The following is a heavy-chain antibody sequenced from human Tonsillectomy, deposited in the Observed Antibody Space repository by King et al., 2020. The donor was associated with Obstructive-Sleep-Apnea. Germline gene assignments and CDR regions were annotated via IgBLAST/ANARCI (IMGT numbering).Heavy chain of an antibody. J-gene: IGHJ4*02. D-gene: IGHD5-24*01. CDR3: ARYNVVEMAPTPVDY. CDR1: GGTFSSYA. CDR2: IIPILGIA. Sequence: QLVQSGAEVKKPGSSVKVSCKASGGTFSSYAISWVRQAPGQGLEWMGRIIPILGIANYAQKFQGRVTITADKSTSTAYMELSSLRSEDTAVYYCARYNVVEMAPTPVDYWGQGTLVTVSS. V-gene: IGHV1-69*09.